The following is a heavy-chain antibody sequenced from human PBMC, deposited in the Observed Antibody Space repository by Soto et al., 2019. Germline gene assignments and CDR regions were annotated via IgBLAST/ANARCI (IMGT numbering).Heavy chain of an antibody. J-gene: IGHJ4*02. CDR3: ATGNVDSMLES. D-gene: IGHD3-3*01. V-gene: IGHV4-4*02. CDR2: IYHGGGT. Sequence: SETLSLTCSVSGGSISSRDWWTWVRQAPGKGLEWIGKIYHGGGTNFSPSLRGRVNISIDKSRKFFSLTLNSVTAADTAIYFCATGNVDSMLESWGRGTLVTVSS. CDR1: GGSISSRDW.